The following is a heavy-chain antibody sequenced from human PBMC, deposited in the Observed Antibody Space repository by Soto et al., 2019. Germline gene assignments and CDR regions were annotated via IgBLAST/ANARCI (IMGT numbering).Heavy chain of an antibody. Sequence: PSETMSLTCAVYGGSFSGYYWSWIRQPPGKGLEWIGEINHSGSTNYNPSLKSRVTISVDTSKNQFSLKLSSVTAADTAAYYCARGGGWSANYNWFDPSGQGTLVTVSS. V-gene: IGHV4-34*01. CDR2: INHSGST. J-gene: IGHJ5*02. D-gene: IGHD6-19*01. CDR1: GGSFSGYY. CDR3: ARGGGWSANYNWFDP.